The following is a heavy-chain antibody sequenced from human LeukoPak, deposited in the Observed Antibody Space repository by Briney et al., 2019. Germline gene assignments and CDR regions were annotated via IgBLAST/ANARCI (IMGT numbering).Heavy chain of an antibody. V-gene: IGHV4-34*01. CDR2: INHSGST. CDR3: ARVTMIVVANWFDP. CDR1: GGSFSGYY. J-gene: IGHJ5*02. D-gene: IGHD3-22*01. Sequence: SETLSLTCAVYGGSFSGYYWSWIRQPPGKGLEWIGEINHSGSTYYNPSLKSRVTISVDTSKNQFSLKLSSVTAADTAVYYCARVTMIVVANWFDPWGQGTLVTVSS.